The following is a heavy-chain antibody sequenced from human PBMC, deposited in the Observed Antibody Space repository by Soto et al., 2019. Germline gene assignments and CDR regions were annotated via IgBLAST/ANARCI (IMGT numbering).Heavy chain of an antibody. CDR3: AINSWNWGLDP. J-gene: IGHJ5*02. D-gene: IGHD1-7*01. V-gene: IGHV4-31*03. CDR2: IYYSGST. Sequence: PSETLSLTCTVSGGSITSGTFYWGWIRQHPGKGLECLGYIYYSGSTFYNPSLRGRLTISVDTSKNQFSLKLSSVAAADTAVYYCAINSWNWGLDPWGQGTLVTVSS. CDR1: GGSITSGTFY.